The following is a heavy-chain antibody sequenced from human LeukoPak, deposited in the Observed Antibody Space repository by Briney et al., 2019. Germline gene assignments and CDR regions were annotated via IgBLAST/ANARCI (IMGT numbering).Heavy chain of an antibody. J-gene: IGHJ5*02. V-gene: IGHV3-23*01. CDR3: AKEGGTYNTGWYWFDP. D-gene: IGHD6-19*01. Sequence: PGGSLRLSCAASGFTFSIYAMSWVRQAPGKGLEWVSAIIDIGGATYYADSVKGRFTISRNNSKNTMYLQMNSLRAEDTAVYYCAKEGGTYNTGWYWFDPWGRGTLVTVSS. CDR1: GFTFSIYA. CDR2: IIDIGGAT.